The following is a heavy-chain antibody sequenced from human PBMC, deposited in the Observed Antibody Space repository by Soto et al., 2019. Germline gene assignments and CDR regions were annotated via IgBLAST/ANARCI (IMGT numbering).Heavy chain of an antibody. Sequence: QVQLQESGPGLVKPSETLSLTCTVSGGSISSYYWSWIRQPPGKGLEWIGYIYYSGSTNYNPSLKSRVTISVDTSKNQFSLKLSSVTAADTAVYYCARDRVLSYYYYGMDVWGQGTTVTVSS. V-gene: IGHV4-59*01. J-gene: IGHJ6*02. CDR1: GGSISSYY. CDR3: ARDRVLSYYYYGMDV. CDR2: IYYSGST.